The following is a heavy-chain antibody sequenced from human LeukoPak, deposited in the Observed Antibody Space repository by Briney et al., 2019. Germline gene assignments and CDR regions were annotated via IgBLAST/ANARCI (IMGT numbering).Heavy chain of an antibody. J-gene: IGHJ4*02. CDR2: ISLAGQT. D-gene: IGHD1-26*01. V-gene: IGHV4-4*02. Sequence: SGTLSLTCGVSGGSISGTNWWSWVRQPPGQGLEWIGEISLAGQTNYNPSLNGRVTMSLDKSSNQLSLHLTSVTAADTATYFCSREGGPFCPFGYWGQGTLVIVSS. CDR1: GGSISGTNW. CDR3: SREGGPFCPFGY.